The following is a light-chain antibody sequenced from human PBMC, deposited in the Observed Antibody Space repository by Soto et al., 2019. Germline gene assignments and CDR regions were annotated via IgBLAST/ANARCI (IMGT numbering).Light chain of an antibody. V-gene: IGKV1-39*01. CDR2: AAS. CDR1: QSISSY. Sequence: DIQMTQSPSSLSASVGDRVTITCRASQSISSYLNWYQQKPGKAPKLLIYAASSLQSGVPSRFSGSVSGTDFTLTISSLQPEDFATYYCQRSFRTPLTFGGGTKVEIK. CDR3: QRSFRTPLT. J-gene: IGKJ4*01.